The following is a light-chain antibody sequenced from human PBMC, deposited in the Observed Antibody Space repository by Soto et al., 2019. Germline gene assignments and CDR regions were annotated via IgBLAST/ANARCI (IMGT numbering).Light chain of an antibody. J-gene: IGKJ3*01. CDR2: DAS. V-gene: IGKV3-20*01. Sequence: ETVLTQSPGTLSLSPGERATLSCRASQSVSSRSLARYQQKPGQAPRLLIYDASSRATGIPDRFSGSGSGTDFSLTISRLAPEDFAVYYCQQYERGFTLGPGTKADLK. CDR1: QSVSSRS. CDR3: QQYERGFT.